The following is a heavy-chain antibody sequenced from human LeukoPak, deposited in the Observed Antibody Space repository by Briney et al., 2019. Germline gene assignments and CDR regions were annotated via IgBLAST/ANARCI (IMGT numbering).Heavy chain of an antibody. V-gene: IGHV4-59*01. CDR3: ARTSPTGSGNYYNFDY. D-gene: IGHD3-10*01. CDR2: IYYSGST. Sequence: SETLSLTCTVSGGSISSYYWSWIRQPPGKGLEWIGYIYYSGSTNYNPSLKSRVTISVDTSKNQFSLNLTSVTAADTAVYFCARTSPTGSGNYYNFDYWGQGTLVTVSS. CDR1: GGSISSYY. J-gene: IGHJ4*02.